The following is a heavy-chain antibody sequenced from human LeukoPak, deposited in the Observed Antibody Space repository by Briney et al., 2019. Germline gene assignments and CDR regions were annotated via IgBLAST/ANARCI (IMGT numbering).Heavy chain of an antibody. CDR3: AREGHDSISWYWDY. V-gene: IGHV1-3*01. CDR2: INAGNGNT. J-gene: IGHJ4*02. CDR1: GYTFTSYA. D-gene: IGHD6-13*01. Sequence: GASVKVSCKASGYTFTSYAMHWVRQAPGQRLEWMGYINAGNGNTKYSQKFQGRVIITWDTSASTAYMEQSSLRSEDTAVYYCAREGHDSISWYWDYWGQGTLVTVSS.